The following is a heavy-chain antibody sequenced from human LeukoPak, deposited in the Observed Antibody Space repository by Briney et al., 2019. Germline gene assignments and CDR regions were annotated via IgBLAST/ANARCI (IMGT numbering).Heavy chain of an antibody. CDR1: GGSISSYY. CDR3: ARRSSSSVTMDV. CDR2: IYYSGST. J-gene: IGHJ6*02. Sequence: SSETLSLTCTVSGGSISSYYWSWIRQPPGKGLEWIGYIYYSGSTNYNPSLKSRVTISVDTSKNQFSPKLSSVTAADTAVYYCARRSSSSVTMDVWGQGTTVTVSS. D-gene: IGHD6-6*01. V-gene: IGHV4-59*08.